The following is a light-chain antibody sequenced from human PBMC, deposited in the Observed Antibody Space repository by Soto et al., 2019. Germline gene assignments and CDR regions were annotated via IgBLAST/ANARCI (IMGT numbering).Light chain of an antibody. CDR3: HQYGSSPYT. V-gene: IGKV3-20*01. J-gene: IGKJ2*01. CDR2: GAS. Sequence: EIVLTQSPGTLSLSPGERATLSCRASQSVSSSYLAWYQQKPGQAPRLLIYGASSRATGIPDRFSGSGSGTDFTLTISRLETEDFAVYYCHQYGSSPYTFGKGTKLEIK. CDR1: QSVSSSY.